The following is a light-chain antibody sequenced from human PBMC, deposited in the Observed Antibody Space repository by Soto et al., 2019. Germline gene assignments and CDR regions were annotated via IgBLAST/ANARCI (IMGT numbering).Light chain of an antibody. V-gene: IGKV3-11*01. CDR1: QSVNRY. CDR3: QQRDIWPWT. J-gene: IGKJ1*01. CDR2: DAS. Sequence: EIVLTQSPATLSLSLGERVALSCWASQSVNRYLVWYQQKPGQAPRLLMYDASKRATGIPARFSGSGSGTDFTLTISSLEPEDFAVYYCQQRDIWPWTFGQGTKVDIK.